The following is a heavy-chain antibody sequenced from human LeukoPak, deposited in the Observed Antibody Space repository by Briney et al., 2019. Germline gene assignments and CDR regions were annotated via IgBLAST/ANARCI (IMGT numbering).Heavy chain of an antibody. J-gene: IGHJ4*02. V-gene: IGHV1-46*01. CDR3: ARESSPTGFITMIVVAPLAPDY. CDR2: INPSGGST. CDR1: GYTFTSYY. Sequence: ASVKVSCTASGYTFTSYYMHWVRQAPGQGLEWMGIINPSGGSTSYAQKFQGRVTMTRDTSTSTVYMELSSLRSEDTAVYYCARESSPTGFITMIVVAPLAPDYWGQGTLVTVSS. D-gene: IGHD3-22*01.